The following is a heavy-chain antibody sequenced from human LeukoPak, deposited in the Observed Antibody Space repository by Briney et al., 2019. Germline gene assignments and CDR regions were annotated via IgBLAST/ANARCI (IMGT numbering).Heavy chain of an antibody. CDR2: ISSSSSYI. CDR3: ARGGGYSGYMDY. V-gene: IGHV3-21*01. Sequence: GGSLRLSCAASGFTFSSYSMNWVRQAPGKGLEWVSSISSSSSYIYYADSVKGRFTISRDNAKNSLYLQMNSLRAEDTAVYYCARGGGYSGYMDYWGQGTLVTVSS. J-gene: IGHJ4*02. CDR1: GFTFSSYS. D-gene: IGHD5-12*01.